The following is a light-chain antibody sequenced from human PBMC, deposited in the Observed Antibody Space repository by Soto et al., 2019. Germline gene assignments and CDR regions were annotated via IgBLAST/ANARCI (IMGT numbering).Light chain of an antibody. V-gene: IGLV1-40*01. J-gene: IGLJ2*01. CDR1: SSNIGAGYD. CDR2: GNS. Sequence: QSVLTQPPSVSGAPGQRVTISCTGSSSNIGAGYDVHWYQQLPGTAPKLLIYGNSNRPSGVPDRFSGSKSGTSASLAITGVQAADEADYYCQSYDSSLSGSHVVFGGGTKLTVL. CDR3: QSYDSSLSGSHVV.